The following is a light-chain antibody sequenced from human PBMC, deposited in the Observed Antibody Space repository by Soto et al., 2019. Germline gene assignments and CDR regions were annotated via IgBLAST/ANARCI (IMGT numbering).Light chain of an antibody. CDR1: QSVSSSY. J-gene: IGKJ1*01. CDR3: QQYGSSPST. CDR2: GAS. Sequence: EIVLTQSPGTLSLSPGERATLSCRASQSVSSSYLAWYQQKPGQAPRLLIYGASSRATGIPDRFSGSGSGTDSTLTISRLEPEDFAVYYCQQYGSSPSTLGQGTKVDIK. V-gene: IGKV3-20*01.